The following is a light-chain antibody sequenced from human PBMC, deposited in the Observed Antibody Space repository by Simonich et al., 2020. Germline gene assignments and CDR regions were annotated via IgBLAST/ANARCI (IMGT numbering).Light chain of an antibody. CDR3: QSYDSSNHRGV. V-gene: IGLV6-57*03. CDR1: SGSIASNY. CDR2: EDN. J-gene: IGLJ2*01. Sequence: NFMLTQPHSVSESPGKTVTISCTRSSGSIASNYVQWYQQRPGSAPTTVIYEDNQRPSGVPDRFSGSIDSSSNSASLTISGLKTEDEAYYYCQSYDSSNHRGVFGGGTKLTVL.